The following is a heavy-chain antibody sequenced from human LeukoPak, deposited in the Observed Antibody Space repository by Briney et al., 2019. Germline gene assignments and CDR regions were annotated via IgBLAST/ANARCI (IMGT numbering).Heavy chain of an antibody. CDR1: GGSISSSSYY. CDR2: MYYSGST. D-gene: IGHD1-26*01. V-gene: IGHV4-39*01. CDR3: ARASGGSYPDY. Sequence: SETLSLTCTVSGGSISSSSYYWGWIRQPPGKGLEWIGSMYYSGSTYYNPSLKSRVTISVDTSKNQFSLKLSSVTAADTAVYYCARASGGSYPDYWGQGTLVTVSS. J-gene: IGHJ4*02.